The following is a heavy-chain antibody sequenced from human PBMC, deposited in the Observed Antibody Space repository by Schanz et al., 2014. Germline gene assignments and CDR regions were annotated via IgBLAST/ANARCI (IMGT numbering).Heavy chain of an antibody. CDR2: INSRSNFI. V-gene: IGHV3-21*01. Sequence: EVQLVESGGGLVKPGGSLRLSCTASRIIFGTYSMNWIRQTPKGLEWVSSINSRSNFIYYADSVKGRFTISRDNAKNSLYLQMNSLRAEDTAVYYCACAVATIRADSFDIWGQGTMVAVSS. J-gene: IGHJ3*02. D-gene: IGHD5-12*01. CDR3: ACAVATIRADSFDI. CDR1: RIIFGTYS.